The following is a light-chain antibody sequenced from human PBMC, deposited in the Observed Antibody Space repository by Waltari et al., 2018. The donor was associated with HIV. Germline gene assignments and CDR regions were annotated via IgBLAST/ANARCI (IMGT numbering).Light chain of an antibody. V-gene: IGKV4-1*01. CDR2: WAS. J-gene: IGKJ4*01. CDR1: RSISYNSNNKNY. CDR3: LQYLSAPIT. Sequence: DIVMTQSPDSLALSLGERATINCKFSRSISYNSNNKNYLAWYQQKPGQDPQLLIYWASTREFGVADRLSGSGSGTNVARTFSSLQTEDVAVYYCLQYLSAPITCGGGTRVGI.